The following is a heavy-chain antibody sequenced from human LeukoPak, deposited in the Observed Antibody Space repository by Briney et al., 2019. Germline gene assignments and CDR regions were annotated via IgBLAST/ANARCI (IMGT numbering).Heavy chain of an antibody. J-gene: IGHJ3*02. D-gene: IGHD3-9*01. V-gene: IGHV3-48*03. CDR3: ARDYPGLRYFDWLLPDAFDI. Sequence: GGSLRLSCAASGFTFSSYEMNWVRQAPGKGLEWVSYISSSGSTIYYADSVKGRFTISRDNAKRSLYLQMNSLRAEDTAVYYCARDYPGLRYFDWLLPDAFDIWGQGTMVTVSS. CDR1: GFTFSSYE. CDR2: ISSSGSTI.